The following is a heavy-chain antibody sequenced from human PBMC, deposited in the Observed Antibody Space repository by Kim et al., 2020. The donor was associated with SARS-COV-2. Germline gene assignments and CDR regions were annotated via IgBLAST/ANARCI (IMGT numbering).Heavy chain of an antibody. J-gene: IGHJ4*02. V-gene: IGHV3-74*01. D-gene: IGHD2-21*02. CDR2: IKSDGSRR. CDR1: GFTFSSYW. CDR3: ARDREDNTAIGY. Sequence: GGSLRLSCAASGFTFSSYWMHWVRQAPGKGLEWVSRIKSDGSRRGYADSVKGQFTITRDNAKDKLYLQMSSLRAEDTAVYYCARDREDNTAIGYWGEGALGTVSS.